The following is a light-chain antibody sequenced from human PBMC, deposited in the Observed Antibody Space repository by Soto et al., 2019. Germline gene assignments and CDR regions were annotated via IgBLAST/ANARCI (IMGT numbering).Light chain of an antibody. Sequence: EIVLTQSPGTLSLSPGERATLSCRASQSVTSSYLAWYQQKPDQAPRLLIYGASSRATGIPDRFSGSGSGTDFTLTISRLEPEDFAVYYCQQYGGSPPTFGQGTRLEIK. V-gene: IGKV3-20*01. CDR2: GAS. CDR3: QQYGGSPPT. CDR1: QSVTSSY. J-gene: IGKJ5*01.